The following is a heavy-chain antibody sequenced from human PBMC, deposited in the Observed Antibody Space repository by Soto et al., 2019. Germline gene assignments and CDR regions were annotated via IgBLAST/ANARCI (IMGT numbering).Heavy chain of an antibody. CDR1: GFSLSTSGVG. J-gene: IGHJ4*02. D-gene: IGHD6-19*01. CDR2: IYWDADK. Sequence: QITLKESGPTLVKPTQTLTLTCTFSGFSLSTSGVGVGWIRQPPGKALEWLALIYWDADKRYSPSLKSRLTITKDTSKNQVVLTMTSMDPVDTATYYCAHRRRSGWYQLVDCWGQGTLVTVSS. V-gene: IGHV2-5*02. CDR3: AHRRRSGWYQLVDC.